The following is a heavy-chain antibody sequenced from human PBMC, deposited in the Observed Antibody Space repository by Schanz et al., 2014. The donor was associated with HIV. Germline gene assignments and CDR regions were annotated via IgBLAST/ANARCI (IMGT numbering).Heavy chain of an antibody. V-gene: IGHV3-33*01. CDR3: ARTSRIVIPDRDPRLSYLYGMDV. D-gene: IGHD1-26*01. Sequence: VQLLESGGGVVQPGRSLRLSCAASGFTFITYGMHWVRQAPGKGLEWVAVIWYDGSNKYYVDSVKDRFTISRDNSKNTLYLQMNGLRADDTAVYYCARTSRIVIPDRDPRLSYLYGMDVWGQGTTVTVSS. J-gene: IGHJ6*02. CDR1: GFTFITYG. CDR2: IWYDGSNK.